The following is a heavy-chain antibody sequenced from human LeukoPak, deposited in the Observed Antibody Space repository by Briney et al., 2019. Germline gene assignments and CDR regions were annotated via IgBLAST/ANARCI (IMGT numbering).Heavy chain of an antibody. J-gene: IGHJ4*02. V-gene: IGHV4-39*07. CDR3: ARVKSGYDSRLEY. CDR2: IYYTGST. D-gene: IGHD5-12*01. Sequence: PSETLSLTCTVSGGSISSSSYYWGWIRQPPGKGLEWIGSIYYTGSTFYNPSLKSRVTISVDTSKNQFSLNLTSVTAADTAVYYCARVKSGYDSRLEYWGQGTLVTVSS. CDR1: GGSISSSSYY.